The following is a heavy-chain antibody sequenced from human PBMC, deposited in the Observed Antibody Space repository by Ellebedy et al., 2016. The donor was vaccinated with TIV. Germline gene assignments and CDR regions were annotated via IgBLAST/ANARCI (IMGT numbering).Heavy chain of an antibody. J-gene: IGHJ3*02. CDR3: ARDSKNGWAFDI. V-gene: IGHV4-59*01. CDR1: GGSISRNY. CDR2: AYYIGST. D-gene: IGHD1-1*01. Sequence: SETLSLTCSVSGGSISRNYWAWIRQPPGKGLEWIGYAYYIGSTDYSPSVKSRVTIEVDRSRNEISLKLSSVTAADTAIYYCARDSKNGWAFDIWGQGTMVTVSS.